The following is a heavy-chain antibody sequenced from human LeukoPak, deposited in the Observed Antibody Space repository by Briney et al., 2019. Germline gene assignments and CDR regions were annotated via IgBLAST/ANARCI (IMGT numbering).Heavy chain of an antibody. Sequence: GGSLRLSCAASGFTFSSYWMSWVRQAPGKGLEWVGRIKSRGDGGTVEYAAPVKDRFSISRDDSRNMLYLQMNSLKTEDTAVYYCTTDAGYSSRWYKDWGQGTLVTVAS. CDR2: IKSRGDGGTV. CDR3: TTDAGYSSRWYKD. D-gene: IGHD6-13*01. V-gene: IGHV3-15*01. J-gene: IGHJ4*02. CDR1: GFTFSSYW.